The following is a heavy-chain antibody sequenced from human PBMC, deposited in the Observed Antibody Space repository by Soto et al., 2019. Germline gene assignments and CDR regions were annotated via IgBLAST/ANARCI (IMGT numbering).Heavy chain of an antibody. CDR1: GDSVSSNSAT. J-gene: IGHJ5*01. V-gene: IGHV6-1*01. Sequence: SQTLSLTCAFSGDSVSSNSATWDWIRQSQSRGLEWLGRTYYRSRWFFDYAVSVKSRITINPDTSNNQLSLQLNSVTPDDTAVYYCVRLIGDSWLDSWGQGTLVTVSS. CDR3: VRLIGDSWLDS. CDR2: TYYRSRWFF. D-gene: IGHD2-8*01.